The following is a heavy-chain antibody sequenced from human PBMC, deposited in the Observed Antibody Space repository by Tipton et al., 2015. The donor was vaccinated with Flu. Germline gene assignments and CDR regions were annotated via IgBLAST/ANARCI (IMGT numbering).Heavy chain of an antibody. CDR3: ASGRSRPGYYYYYGMDV. V-gene: IGHV3-21*01. Sequence: GSLRLSCADSGFTFSSYSMNWVRQAPGKGLEWVSSISSSSSYIYYADSVKGRFTISRDNAKNSLYLQMNSLRAEDTAVYYCASGRSRPGYYYYYGMDVWGQGTTATVSS. CDR1: GFTFSSYS. J-gene: IGHJ6*02. CDR2: ISSSSSYI. D-gene: IGHD2-15*01.